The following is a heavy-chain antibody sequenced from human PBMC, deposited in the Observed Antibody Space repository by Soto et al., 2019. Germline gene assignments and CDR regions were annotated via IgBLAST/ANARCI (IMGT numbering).Heavy chain of an antibody. CDR3: ARDGGAATFDY. CDR2: IIPIFGTT. CDR1: GGTFSSYA. V-gene: IGHV1-69*12. Sequence: QVQLVQSGAEVKKPGSSVKVSCKAFGGTFSSYAINWIRQAPGQGLEWMGGIIPIFGTTTYAQRFQARVTITAAESTSTAYLELSSLRSEDTAVYYCARDGGAATFDYWGQGTLVTVSS. J-gene: IGHJ4*02. D-gene: IGHD1-26*01.